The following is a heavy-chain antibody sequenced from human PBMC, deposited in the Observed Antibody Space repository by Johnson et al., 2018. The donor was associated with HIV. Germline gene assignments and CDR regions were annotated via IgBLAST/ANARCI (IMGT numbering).Heavy chain of an antibody. CDR2: TRYDGSNK. D-gene: IGHD1-1*01. J-gene: IGHJ3*02. Sequence: VQLVESGGGVVQPGRSLRLSCAASGFTFSSYGMHWVRQAPGKGLEWVAFTRYDGSNKYYADSVKGRFTISRDNSKNTLYLQMNSLRAGDTAVYYCAKDRTGFDAFDIWGQGTMVTVSS. V-gene: IGHV3-30*02. CDR1: GFTFSSYG. CDR3: AKDRTGFDAFDI.